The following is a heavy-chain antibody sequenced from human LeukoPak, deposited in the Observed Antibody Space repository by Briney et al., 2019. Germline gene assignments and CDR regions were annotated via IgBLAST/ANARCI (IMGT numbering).Heavy chain of an antibody. CDR3: AMPLRYYDSSGYYY. V-gene: IGHV1-24*01. CDR2: FDPEDGET. CDR1: GYTLTELS. Sequence: ASVKVSCKVSGYTLTELSMHWVRQAPGNGLEWMGGFDPEDGETIYAQKFQGRVTMTEDTSTDTAYMELSSLRSEDTAVYYCAMPLRYYDSSGYYYWGQGTLVTVSS. D-gene: IGHD3-22*01. J-gene: IGHJ4*02.